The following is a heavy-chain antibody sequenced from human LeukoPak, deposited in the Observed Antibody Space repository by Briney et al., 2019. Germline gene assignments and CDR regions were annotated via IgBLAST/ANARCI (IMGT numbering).Heavy chain of an antibody. CDR2: IYTSGST. J-gene: IGHJ4*02. CDR1: GGSISSGSYY. D-gene: IGHD1-26*01. Sequence: SQTLSLTCTVSGGSISSGSYYWSWIRQPAGKGLEWIGRIYTSGSTNYNPSLKSRVTMSVDTSKNQFSLKLSSVTAADTAVYYCAGGVGATAPDYWGQGTLVTISS. V-gene: IGHV4-61*02. CDR3: AGGVGATAPDY.